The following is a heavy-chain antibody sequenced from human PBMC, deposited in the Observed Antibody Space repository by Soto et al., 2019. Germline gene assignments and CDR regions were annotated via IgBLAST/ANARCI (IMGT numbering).Heavy chain of an antibody. Sequence: SLTRTVCSGSVNICRSDWAWNRQNPGNGLEWIATVFYIGSTYYNPSLKSRVTISVDTSKNQFSLKLSSVTAADSVVYCCARHDTLRPFCYFLDVWVKGTTVTGSS. CDR3: ARHDTLRPFCYFLDV. CDR2: VFYIGST. V-gene: IGHV4-39*01. D-gene: IGHD4-17*01. J-gene: IGHJ6*03. CDR1: SGSVNICRSD.